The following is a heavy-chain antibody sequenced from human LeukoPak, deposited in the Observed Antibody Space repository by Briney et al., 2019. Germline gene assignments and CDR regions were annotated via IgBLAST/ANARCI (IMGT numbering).Heavy chain of an antibody. Sequence: GGSLRLSCSASGFTFSTYWMSWVRQAPGKGLEWVAVISYDGSNKYYADSVKGRFTISRDNSKNTLYLQMNSLRAEDTAVYYCAKELAAAGDYWGQGTLVTVSS. CDR1: GFTFSTYW. V-gene: IGHV3-30*18. J-gene: IGHJ4*02. CDR2: ISYDGSNK. CDR3: AKELAAAGDY. D-gene: IGHD6-13*01.